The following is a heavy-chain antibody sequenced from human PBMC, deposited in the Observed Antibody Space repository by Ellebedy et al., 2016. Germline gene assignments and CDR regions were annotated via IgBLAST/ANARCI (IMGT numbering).Heavy chain of an antibody. CDR1: GFTFSSYG. CDR3: ARAPNVYFDY. Sequence: GESLKISXAASGFTFSSYGMHWVRQAPGKGLEWVAVISYDGSNKYYADSVKGRFTISRDNSKNTLYLQMNSLRAEDTAVYYCARAPNVYFDYWGQGTLVTVSS. J-gene: IGHJ4*02. V-gene: IGHV3-30*03. CDR2: ISYDGSNK.